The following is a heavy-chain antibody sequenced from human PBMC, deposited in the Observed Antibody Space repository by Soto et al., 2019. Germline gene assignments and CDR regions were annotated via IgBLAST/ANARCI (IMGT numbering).Heavy chain of an antibody. Sequence: QVQLVQSGAEVKKPGSSVKVSCKASGGTFSSYSINWVRQAPGQGLEWMGEIIPIFGTANYAQKFQGSVTITADESTSTAYIELSSLRSEATAVYYCARDGGSHSGGIDYWGQGTLVTVSS. V-gene: IGHV1-69*01. CDR1: GGTFSSYS. CDR3: ARDGGSHSGGIDY. D-gene: IGHD1-26*01. CDR2: IIPIFGTA. J-gene: IGHJ4*02.